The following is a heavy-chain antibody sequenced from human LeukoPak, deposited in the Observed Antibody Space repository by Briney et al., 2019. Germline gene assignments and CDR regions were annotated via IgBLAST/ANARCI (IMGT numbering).Heavy chain of an antibody. D-gene: IGHD2/OR15-2a*01. Sequence: PGGSLRLSCAASGFSFSSFAMTWVRQAPGKGLEWVSTIRSNGATAYNADSVKGRFTLSRHNSENTVYLQMNSLRPEDTAVYYCARDLGNSGDYWGQGTLVTVSS. CDR3: ARDLGNSGDY. CDR1: GFSFSSFA. J-gene: IGHJ4*02. V-gene: IGHV3-23*01. CDR2: IRSNGATA.